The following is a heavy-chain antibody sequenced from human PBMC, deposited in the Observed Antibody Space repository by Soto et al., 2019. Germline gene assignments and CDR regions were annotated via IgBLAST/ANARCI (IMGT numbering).Heavy chain of an antibody. J-gene: IGHJ4*02. Sequence: QLQLQESGPGLVKPSETLSLTCNVSGGSIDRSNYYWDWLRQPPGKGLEWIGTTYYHGNAYYNPSIKRRVSMSVDTSKNQFSRKLVSVTAADTAVYYCARHFVAVIIKAWGYWGQGTLVTVSS. V-gene: IGHV4-39*01. CDR1: GGSIDRSNYY. D-gene: IGHD3-3*01. CDR3: ARHFVAVIIKAWGY. CDR2: TYYHGNA.